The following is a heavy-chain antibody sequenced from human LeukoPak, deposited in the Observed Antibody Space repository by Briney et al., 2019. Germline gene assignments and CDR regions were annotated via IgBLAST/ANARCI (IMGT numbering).Heavy chain of an antibody. CDR1: GGSFSGYY. Sequence: NPSETLSLTCAVYGGSFSGYYWSWIRQPPGKGLEWIGEINHSGSTNYNPSLKSRVTISVDTSKNQFSLKLSSVTAADTAVYYCAKVSEYWNDVAGGDRIADFDYWGQGTLVTVSS. CDR3: AKVSEYWNDVAGGDRIADFDY. CDR2: INHSGST. V-gene: IGHV4-34*01. D-gene: IGHD1-1*01. J-gene: IGHJ4*02.